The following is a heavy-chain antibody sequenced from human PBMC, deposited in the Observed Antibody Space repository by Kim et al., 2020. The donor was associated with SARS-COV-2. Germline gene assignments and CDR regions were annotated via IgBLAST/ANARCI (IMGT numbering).Heavy chain of an antibody. CDR2: IYSGGST. CDR1: GFNVRNTY. J-gene: IGHJ2*01. D-gene: IGHD3-22*01. Sequence: GGSLRLSCAASGFNVRNTYLSWVRQAPGKGLEWVSLIYSGGSTFYADSVKDRFTVSKDNSRDTLYLQMNSLGAEDTAVYYCARAGYYDSSGHYF. V-gene: IGHV3-66*01. CDR3: ARAGYYDSSGHYF.